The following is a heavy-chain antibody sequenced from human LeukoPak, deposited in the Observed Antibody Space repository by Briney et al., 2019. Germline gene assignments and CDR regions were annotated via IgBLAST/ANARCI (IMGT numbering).Heavy chain of an antibody. J-gene: IGHJ3*02. Sequence: SETLSLTCTVSGGSISSSSYYWGWIRQPPGKGLEWIGTVYYSGSTYYNTALKSRVTISVDTSKNQFSLKLSSVTAADTAVYYCARLWTYHDSSVGAFDIWGQGTMVTVSS. CDR3: ARLWTYHDSSVGAFDI. D-gene: IGHD3-22*01. CDR2: VYYSGST. V-gene: IGHV4-39*01. CDR1: GGSISSSSYY.